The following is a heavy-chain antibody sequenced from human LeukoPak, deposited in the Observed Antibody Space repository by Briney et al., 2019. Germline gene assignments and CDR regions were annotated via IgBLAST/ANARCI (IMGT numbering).Heavy chain of an antibody. V-gene: IGHV3-7*03. CDR3: ARGGGLDA. Sequence: GGSLRLSCAASGFTFSSYWMNWARQAPGKGLEWVASIDHNGNVNYYVDSVEGRFTISRDNAKNSLYLQMSNLRAEDTAVYFCARGGGLDAWGQGATVTVS. J-gene: IGHJ6*02. D-gene: IGHD3-16*01. CDR1: GFTFSSYW. CDR2: IDHNGNVN.